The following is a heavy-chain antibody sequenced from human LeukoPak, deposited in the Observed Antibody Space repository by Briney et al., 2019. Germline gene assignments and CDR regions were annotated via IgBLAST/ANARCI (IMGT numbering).Heavy chain of an antibody. J-gene: IGHJ3*02. D-gene: IGHD3-10*01. CDR3: TRDRSLNIRAYDI. V-gene: IGHV3-21*01. Sequence: GWSLRLSCAASGFTFSGDNMNWVRQAPGKGLEWVSFISNSGNFIKYADSVKGRFTISRDNAKNPLYLQLNSLRAEDTAMYYCTRDRSLNIRAYDIWGQGTLVTVSS. CDR2: ISNSGNFI. CDR1: GFTFSGDN.